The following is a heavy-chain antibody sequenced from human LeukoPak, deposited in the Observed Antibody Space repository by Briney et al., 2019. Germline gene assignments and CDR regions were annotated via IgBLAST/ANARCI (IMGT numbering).Heavy chain of an antibody. CDR3: ARDPGIAAAGTDSTNFDY. CDR2: IIPILGIA. D-gene: IGHD6-13*01. V-gene: IGHV1-69*04. CDR1: GGTFSSYA. Sequence: SVKVPCEASGGTFSSYAISWVRQAPGQGLEWMGRIIPILGIANYAQKFQGRVTITADKSTSTAYMELSSLRSEDTAVYYCARDPGIAAAGTDSTNFDYWGQGTLVTVSS. J-gene: IGHJ4*02.